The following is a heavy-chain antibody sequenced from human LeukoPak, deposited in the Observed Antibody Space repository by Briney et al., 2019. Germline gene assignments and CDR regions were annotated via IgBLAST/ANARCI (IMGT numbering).Heavy chain of an antibody. Sequence: GGSLRLSCAASGFTFSSYAMSWVRQAPGKGLEWVSAISGSGGSTYYADSVKGRFTISRDNSKNTLYLQMNSLRAKDTAVYYCAKDRGTIFGVVITELDPWGQGTLVTVSS. CDR1: GFTFSSYA. CDR3: AKDRGTIFGVVITELDP. D-gene: IGHD3-3*01. J-gene: IGHJ5*02. CDR2: ISGSGGST. V-gene: IGHV3-23*01.